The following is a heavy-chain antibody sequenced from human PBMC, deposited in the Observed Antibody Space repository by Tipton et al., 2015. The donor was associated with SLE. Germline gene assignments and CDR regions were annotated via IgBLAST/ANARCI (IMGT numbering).Heavy chain of an antibody. J-gene: IGHJ4*02. CDR3: ARTAGGGCSGGSCLRFDY. V-gene: IGHV4-61*02. D-gene: IGHD2-15*01. CDR1: GGSVSSGSYY. Sequence: TLSLTCTVSGGSVSSGSYYWNWIRQPAGKGLGWIGRIYPNGSTHYNPSLKSRVALSVDTSKNQFSLKLSSVTAADTAVYYCARTAGGGCSGGSCLRFDYWGQGTLVTVSS. CDR2: IYPNGST.